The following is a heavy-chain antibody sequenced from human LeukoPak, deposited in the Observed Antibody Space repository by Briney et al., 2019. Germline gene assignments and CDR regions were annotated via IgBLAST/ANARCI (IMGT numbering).Heavy chain of an antibody. V-gene: IGHV3-66*02. J-gene: IGHJ4*02. Sequence: GGSLRLSCAASGFTVSINYMSWVRQAPGKGLEWVSVIYSGGSTYYADSVKGRFTISRDNSKNTLYLQMNSLRAADTAVYYCARSSSREDTAMANYGGSFDYWGQGTLVTVSS. CDR3: ARSSSREDTAMANYGGSFDY. D-gene: IGHD5-18*01. CDR2: IYSGGST. CDR1: GFTVSINY.